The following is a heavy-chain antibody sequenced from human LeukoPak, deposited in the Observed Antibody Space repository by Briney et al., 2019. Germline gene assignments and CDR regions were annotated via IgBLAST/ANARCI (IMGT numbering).Heavy chain of an antibody. CDR3: ARVGSPHYYDSSGYYYY. CDR1: GYTFTGYY. CDR2: INPNSGGT. Sequence: ASVTVSFKSSGYTFTGYYMHWVRQAPGQGLEWMGWINPNSGGTNCAQKFQGRVTMTRDTSISTAYMELSRLRSDDTAVYYCARVGSPHYYDSSGYYYYWGQGTLVTVSS. D-gene: IGHD3-22*01. V-gene: IGHV1-2*02. J-gene: IGHJ4*02.